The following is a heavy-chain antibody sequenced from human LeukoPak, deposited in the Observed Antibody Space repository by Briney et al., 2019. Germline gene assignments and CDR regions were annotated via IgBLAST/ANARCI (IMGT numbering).Heavy chain of an antibody. D-gene: IGHD3-3*01. V-gene: IGHV3-23*01. Sequence: PGGSLRLSCAASGFTFSTYAMTWVRQAPGKGLEWVSVISGSGDTTYQADSVKGRFTISRDSSKNTLYLQMNSLRAEDTAVYYCAREPYYDFWSGFDAFDIWGQGTMVTVSS. CDR3: AREPYYDFWSGFDAFDI. CDR2: ISGSGDTT. J-gene: IGHJ3*02. CDR1: GFTFSTYA.